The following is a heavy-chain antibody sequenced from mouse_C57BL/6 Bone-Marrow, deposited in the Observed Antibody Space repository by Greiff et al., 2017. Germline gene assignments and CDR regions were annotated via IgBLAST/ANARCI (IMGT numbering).Heavy chain of an antibody. D-gene: IGHD2-5*01. V-gene: IGHV1-74*01. Sequence: VQLQQPGAELVKPGASVKVSCKASGYTFTSYWMNWVKQRPGQGLEWIGRIHPSDSDTNYNQKFKGKATLTVDKSSSTAYMQRSSLKSDDSAVYYCAIKAYYSHYGDYWGQGTTLTVSS. J-gene: IGHJ2*01. CDR3: AIKAYYSHYGDY. CDR1: GYTFTSYW. CDR2: IHPSDSDT.